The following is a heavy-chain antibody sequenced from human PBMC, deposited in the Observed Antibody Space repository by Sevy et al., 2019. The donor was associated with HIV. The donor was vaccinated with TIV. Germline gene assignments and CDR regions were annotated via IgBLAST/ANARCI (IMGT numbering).Heavy chain of an antibody. CDR1: GFTFSNYW. V-gene: IGHV3-7*03. J-gene: IGHJ6*02. Sequence: GGSLRLSCAASGFTFSNYWMSWVRQAPGKGLEWVANIKRDGREKYYVASVKGRFTISRDNAKNSLYLQMNSLRAEDTADYYCARDCSSSTCLWGMDVWGQGTTVTVSS. CDR2: IKRDGREK. CDR3: ARDCSSSTCLWGMDV. D-gene: IGHD2-2*01.